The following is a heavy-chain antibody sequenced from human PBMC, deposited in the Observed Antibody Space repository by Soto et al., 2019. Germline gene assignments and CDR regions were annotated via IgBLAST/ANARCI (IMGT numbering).Heavy chain of an antibody. J-gene: IGHJ3*02. CDR3: ARQDGQWLVDVGAFDI. CDR2: IYYSGST. D-gene: IGHD6-19*01. V-gene: IGHV4-59*08. CDR1: GGSISSYY. Sequence: SETLSLTCTVSGGSISSYYWSWIRQPPGKGLEWIGYIYYSGSTNYNPSLKSRVTISVDTSKNQFSLKLSSVTAADTAVYYCARQDGQWLVDVGAFDIWGQGTMVTVSS.